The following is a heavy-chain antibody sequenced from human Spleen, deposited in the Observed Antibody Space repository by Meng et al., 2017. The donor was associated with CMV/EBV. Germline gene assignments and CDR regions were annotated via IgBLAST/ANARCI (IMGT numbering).Heavy chain of an antibody. V-gene: IGHV3-66*03. Sequence: GESLKISCAASEFSVSTNYMNWVRQAPGTGLEWVSVSSAAGDSTYFADSVKGRFTISRDNSKNTLYLQMNSLRAEDTAVYYCAREDCTNGVCHYYYYGMDVWGQGTTVTVSS. CDR1: EFSVSTNY. D-gene: IGHD2-8*01. CDR2: SSAAGDST. J-gene: IGHJ6*02. CDR3: AREDCTNGVCHYYYYGMDV.